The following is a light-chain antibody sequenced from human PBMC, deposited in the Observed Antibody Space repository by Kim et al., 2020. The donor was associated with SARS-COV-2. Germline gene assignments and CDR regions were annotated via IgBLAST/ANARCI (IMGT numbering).Light chain of an antibody. CDR1: QSVSNN. J-gene: IGKJ2*01. V-gene: IGKV3-15*01. Sequence: SVCQGEKATLSCRASQSVSNNLAWNQQKPGQAPRLLIYGASIRATGIPPRISGSGSGTEFTLTFSRLQSEDFAVYYCQQSNNWPYTFGQGTKLEI. CDR3: QQSNNWPYT. CDR2: GAS.